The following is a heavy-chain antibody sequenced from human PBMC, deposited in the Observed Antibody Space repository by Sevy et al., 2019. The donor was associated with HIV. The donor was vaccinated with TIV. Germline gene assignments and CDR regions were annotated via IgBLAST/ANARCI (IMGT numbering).Heavy chain of an antibody. V-gene: IGHV3-30*19. CDR1: GFNTIHYA. CDR3: ARGDYSSSWYSSSFDY. J-gene: IGHJ4*02. D-gene: IGHD6-13*01. CDR2: ISYDGSNK. Sequence: GGSLRLSCAASGFNTIHYAMHWVRQAPGKGLEWVAVISYDGSNKYYADSVKGRFTISRDNSKNTLYLQMNSLRAEDTAVYYCARGDYSSSWYSSSFDYWGQGTLVTVSS.